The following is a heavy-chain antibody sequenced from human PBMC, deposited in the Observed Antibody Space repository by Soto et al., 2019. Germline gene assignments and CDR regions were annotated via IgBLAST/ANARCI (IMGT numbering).Heavy chain of an antibody. Sequence: GGSLRLSCAASGFTFSSYGMHWVRQAPGKGLEWVAVIWYDGNNKYYADSVKGRFTISRDNSKNTLYLQMNSLRAEDTAVYYCAREPFITMVRGSISEWFDPWGQGILVTVSS. CDR3: AREPFITMVRGSISEWFDP. CDR1: GFTFSSYG. J-gene: IGHJ5*02. V-gene: IGHV3-33*01. CDR2: IWYDGNNK. D-gene: IGHD3-10*01.